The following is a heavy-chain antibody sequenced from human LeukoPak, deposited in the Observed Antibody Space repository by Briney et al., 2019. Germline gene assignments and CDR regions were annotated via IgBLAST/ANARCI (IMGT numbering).Heavy chain of an antibody. V-gene: IGHV3-21*01. J-gene: IGHJ4*02. Sequence: GSLRLSCAASGFTFSSYEMNWVRQAPGKGLEWVSSISSSSSYIYYADSVKGRFTISRDNAKNSLYLQMNGLRAEDTAVYYCAVDTAIPFDYWGQGTLVTVSS. CDR1: GFTFSSYE. CDR2: ISSSSSYI. CDR3: AVDTAIPFDY. D-gene: IGHD5-18*01.